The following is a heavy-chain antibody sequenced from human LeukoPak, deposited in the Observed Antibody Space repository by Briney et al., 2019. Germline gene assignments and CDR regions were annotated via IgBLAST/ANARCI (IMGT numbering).Heavy chain of an antibody. Sequence: GGSLRLSCTASEFTFSSSVMTWVRQAPGRGLEWVSVISASGSSTYYADSVKGRFTLSRDESRNTVYFQLNSLRVEDTAVYYCAKASWVSNGDAVLWGQGTLVTVFS. CDR1: EFTFSSSV. V-gene: IGHV3-23*01. CDR2: ISASGSST. J-gene: IGHJ4*02. D-gene: IGHD1-1*01. CDR3: AKASWVSNGDAVL.